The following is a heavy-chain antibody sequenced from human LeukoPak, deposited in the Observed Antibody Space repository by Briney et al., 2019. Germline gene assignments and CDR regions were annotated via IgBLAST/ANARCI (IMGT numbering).Heavy chain of an antibody. CDR1: GGSISSYY. CDR2: IYYSGSN. CDR3: ARSRSSWCQLPNFDY. J-gene: IGHJ4*02. D-gene: IGHD4/OR15-4a*01. V-gene: IGHV4-59*08. Sequence: SETLSLTCTVSGGSISSYYWSWIRQPPGKGREWIGYIYYSGSNNYNPSLKSRVTISVDTSKNQFSLKLSSVTAADTAVYYCARSRSSWCQLPNFDYWGQGTLVTVSS.